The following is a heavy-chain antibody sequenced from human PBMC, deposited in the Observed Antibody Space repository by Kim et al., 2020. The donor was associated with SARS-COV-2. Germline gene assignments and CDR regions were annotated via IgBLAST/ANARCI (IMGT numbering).Heavy chain of an antibody. CDR2: IYHSGST. J-gene: IGHJ2*01. CDR3: AITYSSSTWYFDL. CDR1: GGSISSSNW. V-gene: IGHV4-4*02. D-gene: IGHD6-6*01. Sequence: SETLSLTCAVSGGSISSSNWWSWVRQPPGKGLEWIGEIYHSGSTNYNPSLKSRVTISVDKSKNQFSLKLSSVTAADTAVYYCAITYSSSTWYFDLWGRGTLVTVSS.